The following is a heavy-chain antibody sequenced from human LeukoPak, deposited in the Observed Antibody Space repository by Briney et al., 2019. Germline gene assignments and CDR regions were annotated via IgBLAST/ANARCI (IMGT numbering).Heavy chain of an antibody. V-gene: IGHV3-23*01. D-gene: IGHD6-19*01. J-gene: IGHJ4*02. CDR2: ISGSGGST. Sequence: GGSLRLSCAASGFTFSSYAMSWVRRAPGKGLEWVSGISGSGGSTYYADSVKGRFTISRDNSKNTLYLQMNSLRAEDTAVYHCAKDRYSSGWYPDSWGQGTLVTV. CDR3: AKDRYSSGWYPDS. CDR1: GFTFSSYA.